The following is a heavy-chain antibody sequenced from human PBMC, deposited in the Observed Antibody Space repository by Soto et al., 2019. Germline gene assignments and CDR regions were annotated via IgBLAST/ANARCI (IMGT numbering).Heavy chain of an antibody. D-gene: IGHD4-17*01. Sequence: ASVKVSCKASGYTFTSYAMHWVRQAPGQRLEWMGWINAGNGNTKYSQKFQGRVTITRDTSASTAYMELSSLRSDDTAVYYCARDGGPDGDPSRREETFDDWGQGTPVTVAS. J-gene: IGHJ4*02. CDR3: ARDGGPDGDPSRREETFDD. V-gene: IGHV1-3*01. CDR2: INAGNGNT. CDR1: GYTFTSYA.